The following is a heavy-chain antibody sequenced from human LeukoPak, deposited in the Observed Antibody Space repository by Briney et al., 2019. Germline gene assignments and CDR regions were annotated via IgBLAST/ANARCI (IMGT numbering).Heavy chain of an antibody. CDR2: ISDIGSI. V-gene: IGHV4-59*08. J-gene: IGHJ4*02. Sequence: PSETLSLTGTGSGGAISSSYCCFIRQLPGNRLEWIAYISDIGSINYNPSLKSRVTISLDTSKNQFSLKLSSVTAADTAVYYCAGHHPRNTVDFWGQGTLVTVSS. CDR1: GGAISSSY. D-gene: IGHD2/OR15-2a*01. CDR3: AGHHPRNTVDF.